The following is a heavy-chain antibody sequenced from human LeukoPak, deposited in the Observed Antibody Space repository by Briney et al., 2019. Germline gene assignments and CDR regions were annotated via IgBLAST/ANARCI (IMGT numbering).Heavy chain of an antibody. CDR2: IYHSGST. V-gene: IGHV4-30-2*01. CDR1: GGSISSGGYY. CDR3: ARVLSRIAAAGTTFFDY. J-gene: IGHJ4*02. Sequence: PSETLSLTCTVSGGSISSGGYYWSWIRQPPGKGLEWIGYIYHSGSTYYNPSLKSRVTISVDRSKNQFSLKLSSVTAADTAVYYCARVLSRIAAAGTTFFDYWGQGTLVTVSS. D-gene: IGHD6-13*01.